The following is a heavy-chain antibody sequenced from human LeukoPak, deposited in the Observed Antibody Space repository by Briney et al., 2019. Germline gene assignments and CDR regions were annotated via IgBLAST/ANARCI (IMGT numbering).Heavy chain of an antibody. Sequence: KPSETLSLTCTVSGGSISSGDYYWSWIRQPPGKGLEWIGYIYYSGSTYYNPSLKSRVTISVDASKNQFSLKLSSVTVADTAVYYCANSAAGTFDYWGQGTLVTVSS. J-gene: IGHJ4*02. CDR3: ANSAAGTFDY. CDR2: IYYSGST. CDR1: GGSISSGDYY. V-gene: IGHV4-30-4*01. D-gene: IGHD6-13*01.